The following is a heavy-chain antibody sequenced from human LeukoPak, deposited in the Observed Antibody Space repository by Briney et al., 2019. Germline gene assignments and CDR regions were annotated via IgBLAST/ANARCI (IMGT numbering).Heavy chain of an antibody. Sequence: PGGSLRLSCAASGFTFSSYWMSWVRQAPGKGLEWVANIKQDGSEKYYVDSVKGRFTISRDNAKNSLYLQMNSLRAEDTALYYCAKGRYSSSWLGYFDYWGQGTLVTVSS. CDR1: GFTFSSYW. CDR3: AKGRYSSSWLGYFDY. J-gene: IGHJ4*02. D-gene: IGHD6-13*01. V-gene: IGHV3-7*03. CDR2: IKQDGSEK.